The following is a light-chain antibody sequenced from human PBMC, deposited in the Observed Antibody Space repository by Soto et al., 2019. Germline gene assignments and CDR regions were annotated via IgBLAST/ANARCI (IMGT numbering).Light chain of an antibody. CDR1: SSDVGAYNY. CDR2: GVS. CDR3: SSYTTSTFYV. V-gene: IGLV2-14*01. Sequence: QSVLTQPASVSGPLGQSITISCTGTSSDVGAYNYVSWYQQHPGTAPKLLICGVSDRPSGVSNRFSGSKSGNTASLTISGLQAEDEATYYCSSYTTSTFYVFGTGTKVTV. J-gene: IGLJ1*01.